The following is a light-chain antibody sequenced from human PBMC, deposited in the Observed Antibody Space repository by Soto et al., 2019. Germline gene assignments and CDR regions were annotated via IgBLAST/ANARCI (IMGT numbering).Light chain of an antibody. CDR2: GAS. J-gene: IGKJ2*01. V-gene: IGKV3-15*01. CDR1: QSVSSSY. CDR3: QHYNFWPHT. Sequence: EIVLTQSPGTLSLSPGERATLSCRASQSVSSSYLAWYQQKPGQAPRLLIYGASTRATGVPARFSGSGSGTEFTLTISSLQSEDVSVYFCQHYNFWPHTFGQGTKLEIK.